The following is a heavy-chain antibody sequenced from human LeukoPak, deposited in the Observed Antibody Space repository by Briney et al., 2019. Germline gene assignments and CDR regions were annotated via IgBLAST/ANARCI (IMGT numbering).Heavy chain of an antibody. D-gene: IGHD6-19*01. CDR3: ARTEAVAGAFDI. V-gene: IGHV3-48*04. CDR2: ISSSGSTI. CDR1: GFTFSSYS. J-gene: IGHJ3*02. Sequence: GGSLRLSCAASGFTFSSYSMNWVRQAPGKGLEWVSYISSSGSTIYYADSVKGRFTISRDNAKNSLYLQMNSLRAEDTAVYYCARTEAVAGAFDIWGQGTMVTVSS.